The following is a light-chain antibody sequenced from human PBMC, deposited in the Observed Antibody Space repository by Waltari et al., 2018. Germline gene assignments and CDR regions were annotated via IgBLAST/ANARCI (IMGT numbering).Light chain of an antibody. J-gene: IGKJ3*01. V-gene: IGKV1-9*01. Sequence: DIQVTQSPSFLSASVVDGVTITCRTSQAIANYLAWYQQKPGKAPKLLIYAASTLQVGVPSRFRGSGYGTEFTLTISGLQPEDCATYYCQELNSYPRTFGPGTKVDI. CDR2: AAS. CDR3: QELNSYPRT. CDR1: QAIANY.